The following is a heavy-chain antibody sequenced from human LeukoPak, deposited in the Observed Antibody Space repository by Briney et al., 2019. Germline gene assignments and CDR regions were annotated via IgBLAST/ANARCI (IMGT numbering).Heavy chain of an antibody. Sequence: PGGSLRLSCVVSGFNSEDHAMHWVRQAPGKGLEWVSGIYWSSSGTGYADSVKGRFTISRDNAKNTLYLQMNSLRAEDTAIYYCFREGGDWGQGTLVTVSS. V-gene: IGHV3-9*02. CDR2: IYWSSSGT. CDR1: GFNSEDHA. J-gene: IGHJ4*02. D-gene: IGHD3-10*01. CDR3: FREGGD.